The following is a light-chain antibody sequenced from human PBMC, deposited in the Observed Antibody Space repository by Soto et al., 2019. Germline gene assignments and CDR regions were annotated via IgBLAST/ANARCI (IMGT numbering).Light chain of an antibody. CDR2: AVN. J-gene: IGLJ1*01. V-gene: IGLV2-14*01. Sequence: QSVLAQPASVSASPGQSIFISCTGTNEDIGAYDYVSWYQQHPGKAPKLILYAVNDRPSGVSSRFSGSKSGNTASLTISGVQPGDEADYYCSSYRSSDTLEVFGTGTKVTVL. CDR1: NEDIGAYDY. CDR3: SSYRSSDTLEV.